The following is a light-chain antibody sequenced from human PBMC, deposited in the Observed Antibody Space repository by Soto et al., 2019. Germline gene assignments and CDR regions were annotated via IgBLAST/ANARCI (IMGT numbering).Light chain of an antibody. CDR3: SSYSTPSALI. CDR1: NSDVGAYNY. CDR2: DVT. V-gene: IGLV2-14*01. J-gene: IGLJ2*01. Sequence: QSALTQPASVSGSPGQSITVSCTGTNSDVGAYNYVSWYQLRPGRAPKLMIYDVTNRPSGVSNRFSGSKSGNTASLTISGLQAEYEADYYCSSYSTPSALIFGGGTKVTVL.